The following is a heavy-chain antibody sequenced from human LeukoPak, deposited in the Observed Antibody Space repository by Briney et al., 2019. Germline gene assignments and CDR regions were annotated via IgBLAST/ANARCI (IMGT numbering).Heavy chain of an antibody. CDR3: VKERGNSGWSPFDF. Sequence: SGGYLRLYCSASGFTFNSAGMHWVRQAPGKGLDYISSINKIGTTTYYADSAKGRFTISRDNSKNTLYLQMTSLRIEDTAIYYCVKERGNSGWSPFDFWGQGTLVTVSS. CDR1: GFTFNSAG. V-gene: IGHV3-64D*06. CDR2: INKIGTTT. J-gene: IGHJ4*02. D-gene: IGHD6-19*01.